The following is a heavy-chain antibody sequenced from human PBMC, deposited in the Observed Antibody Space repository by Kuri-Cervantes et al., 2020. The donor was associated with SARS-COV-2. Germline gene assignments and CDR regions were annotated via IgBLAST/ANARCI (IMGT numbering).Heavy chain of an antibody. J-gene: IGHJ6*02. CDR3: AGLGYCSGGSRYYYYYGMDV. CDR1: GGTFSSYA. D-gene: IGHD2-15*01. Sequence: SVKVSCKASGGTFSSYAISWVRQAPGQGLEWMGGIIPIFGTANYAQKFQGRVTITADESTSTAYMELSSLRSEDTAVYYCAGLGYCSGGSRYYYYYGMDVWGQGTTVTVSS. CDR2: IIPIFGTA. V-gene: IGHV1-69*13.